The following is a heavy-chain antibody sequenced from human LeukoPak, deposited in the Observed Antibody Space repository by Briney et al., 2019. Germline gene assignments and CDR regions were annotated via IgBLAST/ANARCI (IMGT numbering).Heavy chain of an antibody. CDR3: SRANRGTYLLY. D-gene: IGHD3-16*02. Sequence: SETLSLTCAVSGDSITSDNWWSWVRQSPGKGLEWIGEIYHSGATNYSPSLKSRVTISLDESKNQFSLKMTSVTAADTAVYYCSRANRGTYLLYWGRGILVTVSS. CDR2: IYHSGAT. J-gene: IGHJ4*02. CDR1: GDSITSDNW. V-gene: IGHV4-4*02.